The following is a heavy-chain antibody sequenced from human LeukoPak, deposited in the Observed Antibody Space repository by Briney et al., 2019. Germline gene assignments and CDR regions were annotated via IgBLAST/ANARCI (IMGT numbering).Heavy chain of an antibody. J-gene: IGHJ4*02. Sequence: GGSLRLSCAASGFTFSSYAMSWVRQAPGKGLEWVSAISGSGGSTYYADSVKGRFTISRDNSKNTLYLQMNSLRAEDTAVYYCASTVCSSTSCFFDYWGQGTLVTVSS. V-gene: IGHV3-23*01. CDR2: ISGSGGST. D-gene: IGHD2-2*01. CDR1: GFTFSSYA. CDR3: ASTVCSSTSCFFDY.